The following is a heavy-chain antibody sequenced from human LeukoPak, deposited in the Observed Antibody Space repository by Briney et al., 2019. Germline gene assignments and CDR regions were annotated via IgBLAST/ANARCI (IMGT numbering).Heavy chain of an antibody. CDR2: ISSISNYT. CDR3: AREVRSYGMAV. J-gene: IGHJ6*04. CDR1: GFTFSDYY. Sequence: GGSLRLSCAASGFTFSDYYMSWIRQAPGKGLEWVSYISSISNYTNYADSVKDRCTISTDNATNALYLQMNSLRAEDTAVYYCAREVRSYGMAVWGKGTTVTVSS. V-gene: IGHV3-11*06. D-gene: IGHD3-10*01.